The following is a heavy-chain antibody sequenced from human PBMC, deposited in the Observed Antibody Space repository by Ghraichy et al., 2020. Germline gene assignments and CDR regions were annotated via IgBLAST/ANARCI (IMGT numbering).Heavy chain of an antibody. J-gene: IGHJ6*03. CDR2: INWNGGST. V-gene: IGHV3-20*01. D-gene: IGHD3-10*01. CDR1: GFTFDDYG. CDR3: ARGGYGSGSYVDRLYYYYYYYMDV. Sequence: GGSLRLSCAASGFTFDDYGMSWVRQAPGKGLEWVSGINWNGGSTGYADSVKGRFTISRDNAKNSLYLQMNSLRAEDTALYHCARGGYGSGSYVDRLYYYYYYYMDVWGKGTTVTVSS.